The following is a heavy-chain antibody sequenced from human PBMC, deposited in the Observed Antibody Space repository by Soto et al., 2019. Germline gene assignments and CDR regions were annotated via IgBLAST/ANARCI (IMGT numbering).Heavy chain of an antibody. J-gene: IGHJ6*02. D-gene: IGHD3-10*01. Sequence: SQTLSLTCAISVDSASSNSAAWNWIRQSPSRGLELLGRTYYRSKWYNDYAVSVKSRITINPDTSKNQFSLQLNSVTPEDTAVYYCARRSGIGSGSYYYYYYGMGVWGQGTTVTVSS. CDR1: VDSASSNSAA. V-gene: IGHV6-1*01. CDR2: TYYRSKWYN. CDR3: ARRSGIGSGSYYYYYYGMGV.